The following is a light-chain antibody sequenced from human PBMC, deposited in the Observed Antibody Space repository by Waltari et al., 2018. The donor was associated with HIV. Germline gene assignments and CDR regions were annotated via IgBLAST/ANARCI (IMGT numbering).Light chain of an antibody. Sequence: EIVLTQSPATLSLSPGERATLSCRTSQSVSDYLGWYQQKPGQAPRLLIYDASNRATGIPARFNGSGSGADFTLTISSLEPEDFAVYYCQQYNNWPRTFGQGTKVEIK. V-gene: IGKV3-11*01. CDR3: QQYNNWPRT. CDR1: QSVSDY. CDR2: DAS. J-gene: IGKJ1*01.